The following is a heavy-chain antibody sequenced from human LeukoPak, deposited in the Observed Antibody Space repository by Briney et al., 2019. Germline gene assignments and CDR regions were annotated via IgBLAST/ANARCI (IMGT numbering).Heavy chain of an antibody. Sequence: ASVKVSCKASGYTFTSYYMHWVRQAPGQGLEWMGIINPSGGSRSYAQKFQGRVTMTRDMSTSTAYMELSSLRSEDTAVYYCARSRYCTNGVCYTYAFDIWGQGTMVTVSS. J-gene: IGHJ3*02. D-gene: IGHD2-8*01. CDR1: GYTFTSYY. CDR2: INPSGGSR. CDR3: ARSRYCTNGVCYTYAFDI. V-gene: IGHV1-46*01.